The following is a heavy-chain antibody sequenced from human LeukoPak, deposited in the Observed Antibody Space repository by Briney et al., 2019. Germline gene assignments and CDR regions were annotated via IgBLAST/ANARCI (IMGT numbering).Heavy chain of an antibody. V-gene: IGHV4-39*01. CDR3: ARLGYSSGWYPGVFDY. D-gene: IGHD6-19*01. CDR2: IYYSGST. J-gene: IGHJ4*02. CDR1: GGSISSSSYY. Sequence: SETLSLTCTVSGGSISSSSYYWGWIRQPPGKGLEWIGSIYYSGSTYYNPSLKSRVTISVGTPKIQFSLKLSSVTAAGTAVYFCARLGYSSGWYPGVFDYWGQGTLVTVSS.